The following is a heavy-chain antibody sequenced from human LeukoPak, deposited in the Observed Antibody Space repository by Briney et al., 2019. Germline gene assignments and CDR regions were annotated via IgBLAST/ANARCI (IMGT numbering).Heavy chain of an antibody. CDR3: ARFTGVPAGTYYYHYIDV. Sequence: SETLSLTCTVSGGSISSGSYDWYWIRQPAGKGLEWIGHIYTSGTSNYNPSLRSRVTISVDTSKNQFSLKLTSVTAADTAVYYCARFTGVPAGTYYYHYIDVWGKGTTVTVSS. V-gene: IGHV4-61*09. D-gene: IGHD2-2*01. J-gene: IGHJ6*03. CDR1: GGSISSGSYD. CDR2: IYTSGTS.